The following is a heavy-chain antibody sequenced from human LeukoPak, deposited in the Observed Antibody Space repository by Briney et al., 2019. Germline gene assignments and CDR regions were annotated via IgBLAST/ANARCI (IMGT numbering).Heavy chain of an antibody. CDR1: GGTFSSYA. J-gene: IGHJ4*02. CDR2: IIPIFGTA. Sequence: SVKVSCKASGGTFSSYAISWVRQAPGQGLEWMGGIIPIFGTANYAQKFQGRVTITTDESTSTAYMELSSLRSEDTAVYYCAREEVVDGYKFLDYWGQGTLVTVSS. CDR3: AREEVVDGYKFLDY. V-gene: IGHV1-69*05. D-gene: IGHD5-24*01.